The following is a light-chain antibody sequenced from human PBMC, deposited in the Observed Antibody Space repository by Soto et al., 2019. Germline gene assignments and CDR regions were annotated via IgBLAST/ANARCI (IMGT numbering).Light chain of an antibody. CDR3: QQYNNWWT. V-gene: IGKV3-15*01. CDR1: QSVSSN. Sequence: IVMTQSPATLSVSPGERATLSCRASQSVSSNLAWYQQKPGQAPRLLIYGASTRATGIPARFSGSGSGTEFTLTISSLQSEDFAVYYCQQYNNWWTFGQGTK. J-gene: IGKJ1*01. CDR2: GAS.